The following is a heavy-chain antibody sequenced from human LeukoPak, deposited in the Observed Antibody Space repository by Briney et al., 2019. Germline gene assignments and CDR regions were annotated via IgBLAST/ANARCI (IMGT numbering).Heavy chain of an antibody. CDR1: GGTFSSYA. Sequence: PGSSVKVSCKASGGTFSSYAISWVRQAPGQGLEWMGGIIPIFGTANYAQKFQGRVTITADESTSTAYMELSSLRSEDTAVYYCARDYYDSSGYHRNNWFDPWGQGTLVTVSS. CDR2: IIPIFGTA. J-gene: IGHJ5*02. CDR3: ARDYYDSSGYHRNNWFDP. V-gene: IGHV1-69*01. D-gene: IGHD3-22*01.